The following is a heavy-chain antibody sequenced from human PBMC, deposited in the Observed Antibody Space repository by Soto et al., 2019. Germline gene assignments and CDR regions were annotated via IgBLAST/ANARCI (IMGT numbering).Heavy chain of an antibody. D-gene: IGHD6-19*01. J-gene: IGHJ6*02. CDR1: GFTFSSYS. V-gene: IGHV3-48*02. Sequence: EVQLVESGGGLVQPGGSLRLSCAASGFTFSSYSMNWVRQAPGKGLEWVSYISSSSSTIYYADSVKGRFTISRDNAKNSLYLQRNSLRDEDTAVYYCARERRDSSVATAYYYYGMDVWGQGTTVTVSS. CDR2: ISSSSSTI. CDR3: ARERRDSSVATAYYYYGMDV.